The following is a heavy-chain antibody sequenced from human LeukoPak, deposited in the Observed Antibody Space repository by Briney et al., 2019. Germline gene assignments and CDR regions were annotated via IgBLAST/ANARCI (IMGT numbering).Heavy chain of an antibody. D-gene: IGHD3-9*01. Sequence: SETLSLTCSVSGGSISRSSYYWGWIRQPPGKGLEWIGYISYSGSTNYNPSLKSRVTISVDTSKNQFSLKLSSVTAADTAVYYCARGGAGYDWFDPWGQGTLVTVSS. V-gene: IGHV4-61*05. J-gene: IGHJ5*02. CDR1: GGSISRSSYY. CDR3: ARGGAGYDWFDP. CDR2: ISYSGST.